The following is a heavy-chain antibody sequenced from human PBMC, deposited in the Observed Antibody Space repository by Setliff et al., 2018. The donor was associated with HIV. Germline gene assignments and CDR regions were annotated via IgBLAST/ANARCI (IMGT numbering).Heavy chain of an antibody. CDR1: GDSISSGSYF. V-gene: IGHV4-39*02. D-gene: IGHD1-1*01. Sequence: PSETLSLTCSVSGDSISSGSYFWGWIRQTPGKGLEWIGNIYYTGFAYYNPSLKSRVTISLDTSKTHFFLNLTSVTDADTAVYFCTREGRGDPAMATTRIDYWGQGKLFTVSS. J-gene: IGHJ4*02. CDR2: IYYTGFA. CDR3: TREGRGDPAMATTRIDY.